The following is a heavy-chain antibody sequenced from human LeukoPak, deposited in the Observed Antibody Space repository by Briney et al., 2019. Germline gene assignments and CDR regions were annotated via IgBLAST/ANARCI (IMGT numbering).Heavy chain of an antibody. CDR3: AREIVSAVAGNFDY. CDR2: ISSSDGTR. V-gene: IGHV3-48*03. D-gene: IGHD6-19*01. CDR1: GFTFSSYE. Sequence: GGSLRLSCAASGFTFSSYEMNWVRQAPGKGLEWVSYISSSDGTRTYADSVKGRFTISRDNAKNSLYLEMNSLRAEDTAVYYCAREIVSAVAGNFDYWGQGTLVTVSS. J-gene: IGHJ4*02.